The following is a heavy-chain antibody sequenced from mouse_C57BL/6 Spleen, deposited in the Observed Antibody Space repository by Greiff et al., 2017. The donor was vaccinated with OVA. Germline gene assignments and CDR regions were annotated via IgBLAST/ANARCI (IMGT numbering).Heavy chain of an antibody. D-gene: IGHD1-1*01. CDR1: GYTFTSYW. CDR3: ARRTTVVGNYFDY. V-gene: IGHV1-69*01. J-gene: IGHJ2*01. CDR2: IDPSDSYT. Sequence: QVQLQQPGAELVMPGASVKLSCKASGYTFTSYWMHWVKQRPGQGLEWIGAIDPSDSYTNYNQKFKGKSTLTVDKSSSTAYMQLSSLTSEDSAVYYCARRTTVVGNYFDYWGQGTTLTVSS.